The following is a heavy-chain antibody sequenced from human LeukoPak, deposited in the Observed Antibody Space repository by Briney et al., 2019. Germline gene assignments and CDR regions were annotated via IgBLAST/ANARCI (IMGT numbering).Heavy chain of an antibody. D-gene: IGHD5-24*01. J-gene: IGHJ4*02. CDR1: GFAFSIYA. Sequence: GGSLRLSCAASGFAFSIYAMSWVRQAPGKGLEWVAAISSSGGTTYYADSMRGRFSISRDNSKSMLYLEMSSLRADDTAVYYCAKVAARRDYEAYFEYWGQGTQVTVSS. V-gene: IGHV3-23*01. CDR2: ISSSGGTT. CDR3: AKVAARRDYEAYFEY.